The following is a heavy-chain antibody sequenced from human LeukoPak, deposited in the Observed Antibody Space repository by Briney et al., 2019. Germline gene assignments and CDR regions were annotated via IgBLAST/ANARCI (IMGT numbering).Heavy chain of an antibody. Sequence: GGSLRLSCEASGLTFSNSWMHWVGQAPGKGLVCVSRINNEGTTISYADSVKGRFTISRDNAKNTLYLQMNSLRAEDTAVYYCARVSGLGMNEYYQHWGQGTLVTVAS. D-gene: IGHD3-10*01. V-gene: IGHV3-74*01. CDR2: INNEGTTI. CDR1: GLTFSNSW. J-gene: IGHJ1*01. CDR3: ARVSGLGMNEYYQH.